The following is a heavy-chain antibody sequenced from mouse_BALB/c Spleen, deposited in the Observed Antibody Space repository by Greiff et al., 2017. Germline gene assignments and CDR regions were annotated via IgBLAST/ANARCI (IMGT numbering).Heavy chain of an antibody. V-gene: IGHV1-69*02. CDR2: IYPSDSYT. J-gene: IGHJ4*01. Sequence: VQLQQPGAELVRPGASVKLSCKATGYTFTSYWINWVKQRPGQGLEWIGNIYPSDSYTNYNQKFKDKATLTVDKSSSTAYMQLSSPTSEDSAVYYCTREDDGYGAMDYWGQGTSVTVSS. CDR3: TREDDGYGAMDY. CDR1: GYTFTSYW. D-gene: IGHD2-3*01.